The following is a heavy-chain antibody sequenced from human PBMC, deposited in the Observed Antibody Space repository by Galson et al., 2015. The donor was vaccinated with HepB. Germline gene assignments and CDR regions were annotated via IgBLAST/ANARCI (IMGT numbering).Heavy chain of an antibody. D-gene: IGHD3-22*01. V-gene: IGHV3-23*01. CDR3: AKDPYDSSGYYSDY. CDR1: GFTFNSYA. Sequence: SLRLSCAASGFTFNSYAMTWVRQAPGKGLEWVSAISAGGGSTYYADSVKGRFTISRDNSKNTLFLQMNSLRAEDTAVYYCAKDPYDSSGYYSDYWGQGALVTVSS. J-gene: IGHJ4*02. CDR2: ISAGGGST.